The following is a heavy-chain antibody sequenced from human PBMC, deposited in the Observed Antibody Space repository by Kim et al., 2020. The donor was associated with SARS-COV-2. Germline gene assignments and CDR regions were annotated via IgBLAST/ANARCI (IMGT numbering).Heavy chain of an antibody. CDR3: ASRGELGISSFDWYFDL. J-gene: IGHJ2*01. V-gene: IGHV5-10-1*01. CDR2: IDPSDSYT. D-gene: IGHD7-27*01. CDR1: GYSFTSYW. Sequence: GESLKISCKGSGYSFTSYWISWVRQMPGKGLEWMGRIDPSDSYTNYSPSFQGHVTISADKSISTAYLQWSSLKASDTAMYYCASRGELGISSFDWYFDLWGRGTLVTVSS.